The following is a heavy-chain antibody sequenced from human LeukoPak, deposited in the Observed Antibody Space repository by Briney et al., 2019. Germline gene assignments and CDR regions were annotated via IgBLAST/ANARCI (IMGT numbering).Heavy chain of an antibody. CDR3: ARVVESFYDFWSGKYYFDY. CDR2: ISGSGGST. V-gene: IGHV3-23*01. D-gene: IGHD3-3*01. Sequence: PGGSLRLSCAASGFTFSDYYMSWIRQAPGKGLEWVSAISGSGGSTYYADSVKGRFTISRDNSKNTLYLQMNSLRAEDTAVYYCARVVESFYDFWSGKYYFDYWGQGTLVTVSS. CDR1: GFTFSDYY. J-gene: IGHJ4*02.